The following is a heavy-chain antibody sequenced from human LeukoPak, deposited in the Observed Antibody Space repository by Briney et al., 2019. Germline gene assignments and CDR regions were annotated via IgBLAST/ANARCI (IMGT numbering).Heavy chain of an antibody. J-gene: IGHJ4*02. CDR3: ARDWSFDY. CDR1: GFTFSSYS. CDR2: ISSSSSTI. V-gene: IGHV3-48*01. Sequence: GGSLRLSCAASGFTFSSYSMNWVRQAPGKGLEWVSYISSSSSTIYYADSVKGRFTISGDNAKNSLYLQMNSLRAEDTAVYYCARDWSFDYWGQGTLVTVSS.